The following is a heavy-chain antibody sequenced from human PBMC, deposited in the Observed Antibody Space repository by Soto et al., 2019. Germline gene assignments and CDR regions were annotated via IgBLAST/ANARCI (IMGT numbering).Heavy chain of an antibody. J-gene: IGHJ4*02. D-gene: IGHD3-22*01. CDR2: IIPILGIA. CDR3: ARDPDYYDSSGYYFHRPDY. V-gene: IGHV1-69*08. Sequence: QVQLVQSGAEVKKPGSSVKVSCKASGGTFSSYTISWVRQAPGQGLEWMGRIIPILGIANYAQKFQGRVTITADKSTSTAYMELSRLRSEDTAVYYCARDPDYYDSSGYYFHRPDYWGQGTLVTVSS. CDR1: GGTFSSYT.